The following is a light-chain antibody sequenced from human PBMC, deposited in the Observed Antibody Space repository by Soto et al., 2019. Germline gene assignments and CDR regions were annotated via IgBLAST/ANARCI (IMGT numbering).Light chain of an antibody. CDR1: SSDIGGYNY. J-gene: IGLJ3*02. Sequence: QSALTQPASVSGSPGQSITISCTGTSSDIGGYNYVSWYQQHPGKAPKLMIYEVNNRPSGVSNRFSGSKSGNTASLTISGLQAKDEADYYCSSYTSSSTLWVFGGGTKLTVL. CDR3: SSYTSSSTLWV. CDR2: EVN. V-gene: IGLV2-14*01.